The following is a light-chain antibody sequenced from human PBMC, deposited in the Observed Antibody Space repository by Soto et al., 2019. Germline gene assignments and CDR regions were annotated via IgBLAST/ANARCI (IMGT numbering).Light chain of an antibody. CDR1: QTINNF. Sequence: DIQMTQSPSSLSASVGDRVSITCRASQTINNFLSCYQHKPGKAPKLLIYAASSLQSGVPSRFRGSGSGTDFTLTISSLQPEDFATYYCQQSYNTPWTFGQGTKVDI. V-gene: IGKV1-39*01. J-gene: IGKJ1*01. CDR3: QQSYNTPWT. CDR2: AAS.